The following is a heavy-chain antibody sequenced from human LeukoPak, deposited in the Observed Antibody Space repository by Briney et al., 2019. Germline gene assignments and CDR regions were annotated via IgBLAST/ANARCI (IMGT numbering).Heavy chain of an antibody. Sequence: PGGSLRLSCAASGFTFSSYWMHWVRHAPGKGLVWVSRINSDGSSTSYADSVKGRFTISRDNAKNTLYLQMNSLRAEDTAVYYCARLIGPIAVAGYLDYWGQGTLVTVSS. D-gene: IGHD6-19*01. CDR1: GFTFSSYW. CDR2: INSDGSST. V-gene: IGHV3-74*01. CDR3: ARLIGPIAVAGYLDY. J-gene: IGHJ4*02.